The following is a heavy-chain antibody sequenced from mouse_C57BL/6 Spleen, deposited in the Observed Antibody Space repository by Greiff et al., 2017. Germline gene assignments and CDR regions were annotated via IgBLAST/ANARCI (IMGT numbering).Heavy chain of an antibody. CDR3: ARHTVVAYYAMDY. J-gene: IGHJ4*01. CDR2: IYPGDGDT. V-gene: IGHV1-80*01. CDR1: GYAFSSYW. Sequence: QVQLKQSGAELVKPGASVKISCKASGYAFSSYWMNWVKQRPGKGLEWIGQIYPGDGDTNYNGKFKGKATLTADKSSSTAYMQLSSLTSEDSAVYFCARHTVVAYYAMDYWGQGTSVTVSS. D-gene: IGHD1-1*01.